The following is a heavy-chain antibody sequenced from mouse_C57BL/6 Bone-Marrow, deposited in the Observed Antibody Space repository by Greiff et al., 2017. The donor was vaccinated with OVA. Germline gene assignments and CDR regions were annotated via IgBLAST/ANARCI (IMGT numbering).Heavy chain of an antibody. Sequence: VQLQQPGAELVRPGSSVKLSCKASGYTFTSYWMHWVKQRPIQGLEWIGNIDPSDSETHYNQKFKDKATLTVDKSSSTAYMQLSSLTSEDSAVYDCSRDSNYLAWFAYWGQGTLVTVSA. D-gene: IGHD2-5*01. CDR2: IDPSDSET. J-gene: IGHJ3*01. CDR3: SRDSNYLAWFAY. V-gene: IGHV1-52*01. CDR1: GYTFTSYW.